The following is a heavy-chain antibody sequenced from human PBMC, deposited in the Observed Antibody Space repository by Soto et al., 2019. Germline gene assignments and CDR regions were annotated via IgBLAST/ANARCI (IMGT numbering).Heavy chain of an antibody. D-gene: IGHD1-26*01. CDR2: INHSGST. J-gene: IGHJ4*02. CDR1: GGSFSGYY. Sequence: QVQLQQWGAGLLKPSETLSLTCAVYGGSFSGYYWSWIRQPPGKGLEWIGEINHSGSTNYNPSLKSRVTLPVDTAKNQFSLKLSSVTAAATTVYYCAREGAAVHFDYWGPGTLVTVSS. CDR3: AREGAAVHFDY. V-gene: IGHV4-34*01.